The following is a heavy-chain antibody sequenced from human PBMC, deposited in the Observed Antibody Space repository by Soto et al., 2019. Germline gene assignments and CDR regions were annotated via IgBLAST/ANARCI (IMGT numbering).Heavy chain of an antibody. D-gene: IGHD3-16*01. Sequence: QVQLQESGPGLVKPSQTLSLTCTVSGGSISSGDYYWSWIRQPPGKGLEWIGYIYYSGSTFYNPSLKNRVTISRDPSRIQFSLRGGSVPAAPRAVYSCARGGGNNGSAPGGKETLVTVPS. CDR3: ARGGGNNGSAP. CDR2: IYYSGST. CDR1: GGSISSGDYY. V-gene: IGHV4-30-4*01. J-gene: IGHJ5*02.